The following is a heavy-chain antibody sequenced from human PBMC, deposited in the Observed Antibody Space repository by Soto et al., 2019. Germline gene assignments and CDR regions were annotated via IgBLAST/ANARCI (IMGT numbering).Heavy chain of an antibody. J-gene: IGHJ5*02. D-gene: IGHD3-9*01. CDR3: ARGALTERYFSPSGGAWFDP. Sequence: SETLSLTCAVYGGSFSGDYWNWIRQSPGKGLEWIGEINHSGITNYNPSLKSRATILVDTYKKQITLKLTSVTAADTAVYYSARGALTERYFSPSGGAWFDPWGQGTLVTVSS. V-gene: IGHV4-34*01. CDR2: INHSGIT. CDR1: GGSFSGDY.